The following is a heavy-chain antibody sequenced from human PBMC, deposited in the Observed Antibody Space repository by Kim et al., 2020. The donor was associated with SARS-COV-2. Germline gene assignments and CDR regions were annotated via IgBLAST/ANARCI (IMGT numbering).Heavy chain of an antibody. D-gene: IGHD3-22*01. J-gene: IGHJ1*01. V-gene: IGHV3-23*01. Sequence: YADSVRGRFSISRDNSKNTLHLQVNSLRAEDTAVYYCARHFGSSGSEFHHWGQGALVTVSS. CDR3: ARHFGSSGSEFHH.